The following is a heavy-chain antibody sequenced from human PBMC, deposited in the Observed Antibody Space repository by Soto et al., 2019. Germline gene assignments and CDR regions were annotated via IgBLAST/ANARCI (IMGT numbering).Heavy chain of an antibody. CDR2: ISAGGNLI. CDR1: GFIFSNHA. CDR3: AKRQGIGAAAKNFDF. J-gene: IGHJ4*02. D-gene: IGHD6-13*01. Sequence: GGSLRLSCSASGFIFSNHAMSWVRQVPGKGLEWVSGISAGGNLIYYADSVRGRFTMSRDNSKNMLYLQMNSLRAEDTAVYFCAKRQGIGAAAKNFDFWGQGARVTVSS. V-gene: IGHV3-23*01.